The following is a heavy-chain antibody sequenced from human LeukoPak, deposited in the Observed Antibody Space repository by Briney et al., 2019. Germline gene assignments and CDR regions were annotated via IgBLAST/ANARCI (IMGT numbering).Heavy chain of an antibody. Sequence: GGSLRLSCAASGFTFSSYWMTWVRQAPGKGLEWVAFIRYDGSNKYYADSVKGRFTISRDNSKNTLYLQMNSLRAEDTAVYYCAKDVDWNQPHASDIWGQGTMVTVSS. V-gene: IGHV3-30*02. CDR1: GFTFSSYW. J-gene: IGHJ3*02. CDR3: AKDVDWNQPHASDI. CDR2: IRYDGSNK. D-gene: IGHD1-14*01.